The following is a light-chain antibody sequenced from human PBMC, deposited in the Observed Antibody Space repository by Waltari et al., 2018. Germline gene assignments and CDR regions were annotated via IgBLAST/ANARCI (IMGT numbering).Light chain of an antibody. J-gene: IGKJ1*01. CDR3: QQYGSSPPT. Sequence: EIVLTQSPGTLSLSPGERATLSCRASQTVSTSYLGWYQQKPGQAPRLHMNGASSRATGTPDRFSGSVSWTDFTLTISRREAEDFAVYYCQQYGSSPPTFGQGTRVEIK. V-gene: IGKV3-20*01. CDR1: QTVSTSY. CDR2: GAS.